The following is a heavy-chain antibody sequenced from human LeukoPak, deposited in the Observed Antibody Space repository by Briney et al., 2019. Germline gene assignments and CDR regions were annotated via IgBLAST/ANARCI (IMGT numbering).Heavy chain of an antibody. CDR2: IDTNSFYI. CDR3: AKSIVEAGPRPYFDY. J-gene: IGHJ4*02. CDR1: GFIISGHS. V-gene: IGHV3-21*04. Sequence: GGSLRLSCEASGFIISGHSMNWVRQAPGKGLEWVASIDTNSFYIYHADAVMGRFTISRGNSENTLYLQMNSLRAEDTAVYYCAKSIVEAGPRPYFDYWGQGTLVTVSS. D-gene: IGHD6-13*01.